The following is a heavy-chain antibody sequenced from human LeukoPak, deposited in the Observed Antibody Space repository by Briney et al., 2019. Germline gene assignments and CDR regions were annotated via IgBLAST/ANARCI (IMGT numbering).Heavy chain of an antibody. Sequence: SETLSLTCTVSGASIRSHHWTWIRQTPGKGLERSGNFYYVGATSYSPSLKRRATISLDTSKNQLSLEMISVTSSATAVYYCGRSGDSGAYYSFWGQGILVTVSS. CDR2: FYYVGAT. D-gene: IGHD3-22*01. V-gene: IGHV4-59*11. CDR1: GASIRSHH. J-gene: IGHJ4*02. CDR3: GRSGDSGAYYSF.